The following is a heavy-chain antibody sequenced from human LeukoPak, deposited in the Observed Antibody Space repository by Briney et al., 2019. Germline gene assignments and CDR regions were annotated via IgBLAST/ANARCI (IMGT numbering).Heavy chain of an antibody. CDR3: ARGVYEYPYYYDSSGYYYFDY. CDR1: GGSISSGSYY. Sequence: SETLSLTCTVSGGSISSGSYYWSWIRQPAGKGLEWIGRIYTSGSTNYNPSLKSRVTISVDTSKNQFSLKLSSVTAADTAVYYCARGVYEYPYYYDSSGYYYFDYWGQGTLVTVSS. CDR2: IYTSGST. D-gene: IGHD3-22*01. V-gene: IGHV4-61*02. J-gene: IGHJ4*02.